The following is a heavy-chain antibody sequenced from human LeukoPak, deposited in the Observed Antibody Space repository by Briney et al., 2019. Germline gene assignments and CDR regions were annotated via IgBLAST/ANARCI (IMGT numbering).Heavy chain of an antibody. Sequence: SETLCLSCTVSGVSLTTYYRSWVRQPPGKGLEWIGFIYYSGSTNCNPSLQSRGIISVDTSTNHLSLKLTSVTAADTAAYYCASGDVGVPGTRFDPWG. CDR1: GVSLTTYY. CDR3: ASGDVGVPGTRFDP. J-gene: IGHJ5*02. CDR2: IYYSGST. V-gene: IGHV4-59*08. D-gene: IGHD2-2*01.